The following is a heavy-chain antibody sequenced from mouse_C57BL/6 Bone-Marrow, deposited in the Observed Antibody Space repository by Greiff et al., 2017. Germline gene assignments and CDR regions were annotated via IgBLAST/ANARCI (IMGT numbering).Heavy chain of an antibody. CDR1: GYTFTGYW. J-gene: IGHJ2*01. CDR2: ILPGSGST. D-gene: IGHD1-1*01. V-gene: IGHV1-9*01. Sequence: VQLQQSGAELMKPGASVKLSCKATGYTFTGYWIEWVKQRPGHGLEWIGEILPGSGSTNDNEKFKGKATFTADTSSNTAYMQLSSQTTEDSAICYCARLVLGDYWGQGTTLTVAS. CDR3: ARLVLGDY.